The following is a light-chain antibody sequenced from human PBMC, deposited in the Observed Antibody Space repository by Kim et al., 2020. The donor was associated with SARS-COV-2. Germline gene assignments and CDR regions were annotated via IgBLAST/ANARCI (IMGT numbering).Light chain of an antibody. CDR2: SAS. CDR3: QQLNTYPLT. CDR1: QGISSY. V-gene: IGKV1-9*01. J-gene: IGKJ4*01. Sequence: IQLTQSPSSLSASVGDTVTITCRASQGISSYLAWYQQKPGLAPKVLIYSASTLQSGVPSRFSGSGSGTDFTLTISSLQPEDFATYYCQQLNTYPLTFGVGTTVDIK.